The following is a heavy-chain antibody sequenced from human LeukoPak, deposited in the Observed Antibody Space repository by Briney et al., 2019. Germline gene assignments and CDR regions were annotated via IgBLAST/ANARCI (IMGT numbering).Heavy chain of an antibody. D-gene: IGHD3-16*01. J-gene: IGHJ4*02. CDR2: ITSSSSYV. Sequence: PGGSLRLSCEASGFTFSSYNMNWVRQAPGKRLEWVSSITSSSSYVFYADSVKGRFTISRDNAKNSLYLQMNSLRAEDTAVYYCARDLSTPNLEFLGYWGQGTLVTVSS. CDR3: ARDLSTPNLEFLGY. CDR1: GFTFSSYN. V-gene: IGHV3-21*01.